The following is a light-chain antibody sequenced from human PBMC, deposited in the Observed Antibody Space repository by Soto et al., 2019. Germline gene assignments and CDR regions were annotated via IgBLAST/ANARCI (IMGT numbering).Light chain of an antibody. Sequence: EIVLTQSPATLSLSPGERATLSCGASQSVSSYLAWYQQKPGQAPRLLIYDASNRATGIPARFSGSGSGTDFTLTISSLEPEDFAVYYCQQRLHWPITFGQGTRLEIK. J-gene: IGKJ5*01. CDR2: DAS. V-gene: IGKV3-11*01. CDR1: QSVSSY. CDR3: QQRLHWPIT.